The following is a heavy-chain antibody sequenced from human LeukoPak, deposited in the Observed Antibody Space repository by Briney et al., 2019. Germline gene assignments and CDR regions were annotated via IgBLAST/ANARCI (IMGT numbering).Heavy chain of an antibody. D-gene: IGHD2-2*02. V-gene: IGHV3-7*03. CDR1: GFTFSSYW. CDR2: IKQDGSEK. CDR3: ARDLASVRGITIQSFDY. J-gene: IGHJ4*02. Sequence: GGSLRLSCAASGFTFSSYWMSWVRQAPGKGLEWVANIKQDGSEKYYVDSVKGRFTISRDNAKNSLYLQMNSLRAEDTAVYYCARDLASVRGITIQSFDYWGQGTLVTVSS.